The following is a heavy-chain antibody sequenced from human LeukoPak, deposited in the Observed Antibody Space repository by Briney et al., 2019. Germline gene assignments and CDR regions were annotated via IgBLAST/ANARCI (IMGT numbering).Heavy chain of an antibody. J-gene: IGHJ4*02. D-gene: IGHD3-22*01. CDR3: ARGIGLDYDSSGLD. CDR2: IHPSGGST. Sequence: ASVKVSCKASGYTFTNYYMHWVRQPPGQGLNGMGVIHPSGGSTSFAQKFQGRVTMTRDTSTSTVYMELSSLRSDDTAVYYCARGIGLDYDSSGLDWGQGTLVTVSS. CDR1: GYTFTNYY. V-gene: IGHV1-46*01.